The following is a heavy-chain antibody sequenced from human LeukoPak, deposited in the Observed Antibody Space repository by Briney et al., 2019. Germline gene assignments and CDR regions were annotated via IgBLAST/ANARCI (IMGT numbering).Heavy chain of an antibody. V-gene: IGHV4-59*01. D-gene: IGHD3-10*01. CDR3: AREVKYYGSGSYYVDY. J-gene: IGHJ4*02. CDR1: GFSISNNNY. CDR2: IYYSGST. Sequence: PSETLSLTCAVSGFSISNNNYWGWIRQPPGKGLEWIGYIYYSGSTNYNPSLKSRVTISVDTSKNQFSLKLSSVTAADTAVYYCAREVKYYGSGSYYVDYWGQGTLVTVSS.